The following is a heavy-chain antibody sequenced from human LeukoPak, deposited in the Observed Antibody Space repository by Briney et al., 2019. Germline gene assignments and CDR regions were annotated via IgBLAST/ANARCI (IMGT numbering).Heavy chain of an antibody. Sequence: AGGSLRLSCAASGFTFSSYSMNWVRQAPGKGLEWVSYISSSSSTIYYADSVKGRFTISRDNAKNSLYLQMNSLRAEDTAVYYCARGVGNFRYYFDYWGQGTLVTVSS. D-gene: IGHD2/OR15-2a*01. CDR3: ARGVGNFRYYFDY. CDR1: GFTFSSYS. CDR2: ISSSSSTI. J-gene: IGHJ4*02. V-gene: IGHV3-48*01.